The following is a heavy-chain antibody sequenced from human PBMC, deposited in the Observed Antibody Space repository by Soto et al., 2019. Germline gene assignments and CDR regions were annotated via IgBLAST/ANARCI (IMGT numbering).Heavy chain of an antibody. J-gene: IGHJ6*02. CDR3: ARIGKGTIYDSSGYYSLVQGMDV. Sequence: GESLKISCKGSGYSFTSYWIAWVRQLPGKGLEWMGIIYPGDSDTKYSPSFQGQVTFSADKSITTAFLQWSSLKASDTAMYYCARIGKGTIYDSSGYYSLVQGMDVWGQGTTVTVS. CDR1: GYSFTSYW. CDR2: IYPGDSDT. D-gene: IGHD3-22*01. V-gene: IGHV5-51*01.